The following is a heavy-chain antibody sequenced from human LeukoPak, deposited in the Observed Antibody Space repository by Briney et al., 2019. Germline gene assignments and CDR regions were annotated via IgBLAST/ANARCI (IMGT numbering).Heavy chain of an antibody. Sequence: ASVKVSCKASGYTFTSYYMYWVRQAPGQGLEWMGIFNPSAGSTTYAQKFQGRVTMTRDTSTSTVYTELSSLRSDDTAVFYCARGGSGWYSDYWGQGTLVTVSS. CDR3: ARGGSGWYSDY. CDR2: FNPSAGST. CDR1: GYTFTSYY. D-gene: IGHD6-19*01. J-gene: IGHJ4*02. V-gene: IGHV1-46*03.